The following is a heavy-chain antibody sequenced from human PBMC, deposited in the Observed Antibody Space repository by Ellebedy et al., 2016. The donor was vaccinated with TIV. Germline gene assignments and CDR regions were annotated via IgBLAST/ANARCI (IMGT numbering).Heavy chain of an antibody. V-gene: IGHV4-59*01. CDR3: ARWVGHFDF. J-gene: IGHJ4*02. CDR1: DGSISNFH. Sequence: MPSDTLSLTCTVSDGSISNFHWSWIRQPPGKGLEWIGYIYFSGITNYNPSLKSRVTMSVDTSKNQFSLKLSSVTTADTAVYYCARWVGHFDFWGQGAQVTVSS. CDR2: IYFSGIT. D-gene: IGHD1-26*01.